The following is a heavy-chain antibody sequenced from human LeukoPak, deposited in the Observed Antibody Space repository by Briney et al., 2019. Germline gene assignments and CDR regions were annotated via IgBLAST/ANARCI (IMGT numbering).Heavy chain of an antibody. J-gene: IGHJ5*02. D-gene: IGHD2-15*01. CDR3: ARRVDATRWFDP. V-gene: IGHV3-74*03. CDR1: GFTFSNYF. Sequence: GGSLRLSCAASGFTFSNYFMHWVRQTPGKGLVWVSRINSDGTTTMYADSVKGRFTISRDNAKNTLYLQMNSLRDEDTAVYYCARRVDATRWFDPWGQGTLVTVSS. CDR2: INSDGTTT.